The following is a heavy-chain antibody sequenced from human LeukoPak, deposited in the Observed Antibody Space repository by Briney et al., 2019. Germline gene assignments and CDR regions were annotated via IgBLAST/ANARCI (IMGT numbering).Heavy chain of an antibody. CDR3: ASGLVGATTDY. CDR2: IYTSGST. CDR1: GGSISSGSYY. J-gene: IGHJ4*02. D-gene: IGHD1-26*01. Sequence: SETLSLTCTVSGGSISSGSYYWSWIRQPAGKGLEWIGRIYTSGSTNYNPSLKSRVTISVDTSKNQFSLKLSSVTAADTAVYYCASGLVGATTDYWGREPWSPSPQ. V-gene: IGHV4-61*02.